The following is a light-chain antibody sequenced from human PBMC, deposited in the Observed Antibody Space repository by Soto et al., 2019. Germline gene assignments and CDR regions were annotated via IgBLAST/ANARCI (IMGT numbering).Light chain of an antibody. CDR2: GAS. V-gene: IGKV3-15*01. Sequence: EIVMTQSPATLSVSPGERATLSCRASQSVSSNLACYQQKPGQAPRLLIYGASTRATGIPARFSGSGSGTEFTLTISSLQSEDFAVYYCQQYKYWPCTFGQGTKVEIK. J-gene: IGKJ1*01. CDR3: QQYKYWPCT. CDR1: QSVSSN.